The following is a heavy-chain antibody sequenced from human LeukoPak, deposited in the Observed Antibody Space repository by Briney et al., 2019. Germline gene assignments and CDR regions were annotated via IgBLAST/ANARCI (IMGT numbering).Heavy chain of an antibody. CDR3: ARVGGDTAMAIDY. J-gene: IGHJ4*02. CDR2: IRQDGGEK. Sequence: GGSLRLSCAVSGFTFSDYWMNWVRQAPGKGLEWVASIRQDGGEKSYVDSVKGRLTISRDNTKHSLYLQMSSLRAEDTGVYYCARVGGDTAMAIDYWGQGTLVTVSS. D-gene: IGHD5-18*01. CDR1: GFTFSDYW. V-gene: IGHV3-7*01.